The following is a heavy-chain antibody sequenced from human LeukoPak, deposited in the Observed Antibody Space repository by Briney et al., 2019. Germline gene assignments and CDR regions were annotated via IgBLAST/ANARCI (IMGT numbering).Heavy chain of an antibody. J-gene: IGHJ5*02. D-gene: IGHD6-13*01. Sequence: SETLSLTCAVYNGSFSGYYWSWIRQPPWKGLEWIGEINHSGSTHYNPSLKSRVTISVDTSKKQFSLKVRSATAADTAVYYCARKEGGQLVNTRRWFDPWGQGTLVTVSS. V-gene: IGHV4-34*01. CDR3: ARKEGGQLVNTRRWFDP. CDR1: NGSFSGYY. CDR2: INHSGST.